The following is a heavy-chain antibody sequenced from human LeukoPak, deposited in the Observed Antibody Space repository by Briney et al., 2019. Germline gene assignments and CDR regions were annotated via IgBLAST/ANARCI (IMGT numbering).Heavy chain of an antibody. J-gene: IGHJ6*02. V-gene: IGHV1-58*02. D-gene: IGHD6-13*01. Sequence: SVKVSCKASGFTFTSSAMQWVRQARGQRLEWIGWIVVGSGNTNYAQKFQEGVTITRDMSTSTAYMELSSLRSEDTAVYYCAAAGIAAADPYYYYYGMDVWGQGTTVTVSS. CDR2: IVVGSGNT. CDR1: GFTFTSSA. CDR3: AAAGIAAADPYYYYYGMDV.